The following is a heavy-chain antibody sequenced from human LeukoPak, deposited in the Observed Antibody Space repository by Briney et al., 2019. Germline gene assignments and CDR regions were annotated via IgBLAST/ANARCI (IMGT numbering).Heavy chain of an antibody. CDR2: IYHNGNT. V-gene: IGHV4-38-2*01. CDR1: GYSISSGYY. D-gene: IGHD5-18*01. J-gene: IGHJ4*02. CDR3: ARVRYNYGDSDY. Sequence: SETLSLTCAASGYSISSGYYWGWIRQPPGKGLEWIGTIYHNGNTYYNPSLKSRVTISVDTSKNQFSLKLSSVTAADTAVYYCARVRYNYGDSDYWDQGTLVTVSS.